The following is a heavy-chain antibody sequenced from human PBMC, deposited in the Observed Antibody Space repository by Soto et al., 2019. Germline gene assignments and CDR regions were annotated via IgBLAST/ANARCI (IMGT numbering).Heavy chain of an antibody. CDR3: ARSGSENDY. CDR1: GFIFSGYW. CDR2: IKEDGSEK. Sequence: PGGSLRLSXAASGFIFSGYWMSWVRQAPGKGLEWVANIKEDGSEKNYVDSVKGRFTISRDNAKNSLYLQMNSLRAEDTAVYYCARSGSENDYWGQGTLVTVSS. D-gene: IGHD5-12*01. V-gene: IGHV3-7*03. J-gene: IGHJ4*02.